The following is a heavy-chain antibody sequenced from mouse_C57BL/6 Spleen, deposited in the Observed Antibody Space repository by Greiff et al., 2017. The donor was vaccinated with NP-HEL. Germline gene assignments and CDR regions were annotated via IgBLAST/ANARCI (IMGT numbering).Heavy chain of an antibody. Sequence: VQLKESGGDLVKPGGSLKLSCAASGFTFSSYGMSWVRQTPDKRLEWVATISSGGSYTYYPDSVKGRFTISRDNAKNTLYLQMSSLKSEDTAMYYCARGTPPDYWGQGTTLTVSS. CDR3: ARGTPPDY. J-gene: IGHJ2*01. D-gene: IGHD3-3*01. CDR2: ISSGGSYT. V-gene: IGHV5-6*01. CDR1: GFTFSSYG.